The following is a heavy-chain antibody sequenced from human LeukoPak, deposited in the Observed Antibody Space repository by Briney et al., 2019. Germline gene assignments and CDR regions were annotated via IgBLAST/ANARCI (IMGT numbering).Heavy chain of an antibody. CDR1: GGSLSGYY. V-gene: IGHV4-34*01. Sequence: PSETLSLTCAVYGGSLSGYYWGWIRQPPGKGLEWVGNVYFNGNTYYNPSLKSRVAISVDTSKNQFSLNLRSVTAADTAVYYCERQGGGGRAFDIWGQGTMVTVSS. CDR2: VYFNGNT. J-gene: IGHJ3*02. CDR3: ERQGGGGRAFDI. D-gene: IGHD1-26*01.